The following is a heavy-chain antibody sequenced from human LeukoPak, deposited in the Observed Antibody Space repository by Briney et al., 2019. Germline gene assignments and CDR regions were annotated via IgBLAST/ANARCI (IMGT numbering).Heavy chain of an antibody. Sequence: SETLSLTCTVSGGSISTSSYYWGWIRQPPGKGLEWIGTFYYSGRTYYNPSLKSRVTISVDTSKNQFSLKLSSVTAADTAVYYCARDLEAAHDYWGQGTLVTVSS. D-gene: IGHD2-15*01. J-gene: IGHJ4*02. CDR1: GGSISTSSYY. CDR3: ARDLEAAHDY. V-gene: IGHV4-39*07. CDR2: FYYSGRT.